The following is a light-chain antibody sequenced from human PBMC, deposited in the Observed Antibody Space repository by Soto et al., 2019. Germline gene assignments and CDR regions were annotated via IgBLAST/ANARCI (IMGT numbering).Light chain of an antibody. CDR1: QTVSSSY. V-gene: IGKV3-20*01. Sequence: EIVLTQSPGTLSLSPGEGATLSCSASQTVSSSYLAWYQQKPGQAPRLLIYGASSRATGIPERFSGSGSGTDFTLTISRLEPEDFAVYYCQQYGISLTFGGGTKVDIK. J-gene: IGKJ4*01. CDR3: QQYGISLT. CDR2: GAS.